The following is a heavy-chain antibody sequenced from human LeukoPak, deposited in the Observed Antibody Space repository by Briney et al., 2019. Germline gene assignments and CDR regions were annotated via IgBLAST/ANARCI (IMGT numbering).Heavy chain of an antibody. D-gene: IGHD7-27*01. CDR1: GGTFSSYA. V-gene: IGHV1-69*01. J-gene: IGHJ4*02. CDR3: ARDGPGDSAYFDY. Sequence: SVKVSCKASGGTFSSYAISWVRQAPGQGLEWMGAIIPIFGTANYAQKFQGRVTITADESTSTAYMELSSLRSEDTAVYYCARDGPGDSAYFDYWGQGTLVTVSS. CDR2: IIPIFGTA.